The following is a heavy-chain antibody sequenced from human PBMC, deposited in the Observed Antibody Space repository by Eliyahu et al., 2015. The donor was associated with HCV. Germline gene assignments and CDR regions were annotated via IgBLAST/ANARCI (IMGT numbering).Heavy chain of an antibody. V-gene: IGHV5-51*01. D-gene: IGHD5-18*01. CDR3: ARLEGGYSYVPFDY. J-gene: IGHJ4*02. Sequence: EVQLVQSGAEVKKPGESLKISCKASGYSFTNYWIGWVRQMPGKGLECMGIIYPGDSHIRYSPSFQGQVTISADNSISTAYLQWSSLKASDTATYYCARLEGGYSYVPFDYWGRGTLVTVSS. CDR2: IYPGDSHI. CDR1: GYSFTNYW.